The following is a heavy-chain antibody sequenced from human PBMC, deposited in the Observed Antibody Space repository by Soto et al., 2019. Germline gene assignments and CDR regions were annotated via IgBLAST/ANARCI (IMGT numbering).Heavy chain of an antibody. CDR2: VYSGGDS. V-gene: IGHV3-66*01. CDR1: GFTVSSNY. CDR3: ARVLRSGNTGYAFDI. D-gene: IGHD1-26*01. Sequence: GGSLSLSCAASGFTVSSNYMTWVRQAPGKGLEWVSLVYSGGDSYFADSVKGRFTISRDNSKNTLSLQMNSLRAEDTAVYFCARVLRSGNTGYAFDIWGQGTMVTVSS. J-gene: IGHJ3*02.